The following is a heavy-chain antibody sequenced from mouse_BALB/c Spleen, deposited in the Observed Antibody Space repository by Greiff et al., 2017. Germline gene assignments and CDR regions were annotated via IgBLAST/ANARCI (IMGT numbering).Heavy chain of an antibody. V-gene: IGHV1-14*01. Sequence: EVKVVESGPELVKPGASVKMSCKASGYTFTSYVMHWVKQKPGQGLEWIGYINPYNDGTKYNEKFKGKATLTSDKSSSTAYMEISSLTSEDSAVYYCARPPATIRYFDVWGAGTTVTVSS. CDR3: ARPPATIRYFDV. CDR2: INPYNDGT. CDR1: GYTFTSYV. J-gene: IGHJ1*01. D-gene: IGHD3-1*01.